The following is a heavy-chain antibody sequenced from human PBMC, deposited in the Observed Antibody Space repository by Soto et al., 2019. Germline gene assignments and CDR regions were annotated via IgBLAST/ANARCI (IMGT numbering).Heavy chain of an antibody. CDR1: GYSFTGYG. CDR3: ARGRGYSLIPVAAGAVDV. V-gene: IGHV1-18*04. J-gene: IGHJ3*01. D-gene: IGHD5-12*01. Sequence: ASVKVSCKASGYSFTGYGINWVRQAPGQGLQWLGRITTYNGDTNYAQNFQGRVTMTTDTSTSTTYMELRSLRSDDTAVYFCARGRGYSLIPVAAGAVDVWGQGTLVTVSS. CDR2: ITTYNGDT.